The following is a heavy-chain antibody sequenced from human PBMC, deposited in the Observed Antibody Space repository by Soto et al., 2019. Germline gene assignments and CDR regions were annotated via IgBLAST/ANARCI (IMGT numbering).Heavy chain of an antibody. CDR3: ARSIGGSFYYYYYMDV. Sequence: SPLKVDGKGAGYTFSSYARRWLRNDTGKRLEWMGWINAGNGNTKYSQKFQGRVTITRDTSASTAYMELSSLRSEDTAVYYCARSIGGSFYYYYYMDVWGKWTTVTVSS. D-gene: IGHD3-22*01. V-gene: IGHV1-3*01. CDR1: GYTFSSYA. J-gene: IGHJ6*03. CDR2: INAGNGNT.